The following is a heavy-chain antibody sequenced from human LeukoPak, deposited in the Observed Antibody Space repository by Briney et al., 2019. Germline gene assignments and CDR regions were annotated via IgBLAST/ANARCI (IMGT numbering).Heavy chain of an antibody. CDR1: GYTFTVYY. Sequence: ASVKVSFKASGYTFTVYYMHWVRQAPGQGLEWMGWINPYSGATNYAQKFQGRVTMTRDTSISTAYMDLSSLKSDDTAVYYCARAHIGNDLFIDYWGQGTLVTVSS. CDR2: INPYSGAT. V-gene: IGHV1-2*02. J-gene: IGHJ4*02. CDR3: ARAHIGNDLFIDY. D-gene: IGHD2-21*01.